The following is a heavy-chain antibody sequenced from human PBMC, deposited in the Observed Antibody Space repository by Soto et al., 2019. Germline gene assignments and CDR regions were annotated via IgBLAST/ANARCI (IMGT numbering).Heavy chain of an antibody. J-gene: IGHJ4*02. CDR3: ARGPMVRGVIMGLQIDY. V-gene: IGHV3-33*01. D-gene: IGHD3-10*01. CDR1: GFTFSSYG. Sequence: PGGSLRLSCAASGFTFSSYGMHWVRQAPGKGLEWVAVIWYDGSNKYYADSVKGRFTISRDNSKNTLYLQMNSLRAEDTAVYYCARGPMVRGVIMGLQIDYWGQGTLVTVSS. CDR2: IWYDGSNK.